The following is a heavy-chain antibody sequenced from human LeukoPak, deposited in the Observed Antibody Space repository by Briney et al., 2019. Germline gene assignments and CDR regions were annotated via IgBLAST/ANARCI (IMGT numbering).Heavy chain of an antibody. V-gene: IGHV4-4*07. CDR1: GGSFSNYY. CDR2: IYTSGST. J-gene: IGHJ6*02. Sequence: SETLSLTCTVSGGSFSNYYWSWIRQPAGKGLEWIGRIYTSGSTNYNPPVKSRVTLSVDTSNNQFSLKLTSVTAADTAVYYCARQPPQYYGMDVWGQGTTVTVSS. CDR3: ARQPPQYYGMDV. D-gene: IGHD1-14*01.